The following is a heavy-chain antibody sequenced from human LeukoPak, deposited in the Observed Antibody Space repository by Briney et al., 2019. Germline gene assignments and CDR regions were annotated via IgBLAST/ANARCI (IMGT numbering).Heavy chain of an antibody. J-gene: IGHJ4*02. CDR3: ALELMSIAARSYSIDY. D-gene: IGHD6-6*01. CDR1: GGTFSSYA. CDR2: INPNSGGT. Sequence: ASVKVSCKASGGTFSSYAISWVRQAPGQGLEWMGWINPNSGGTNYAQKFQGRVTMTRDTSISTAYMELSRLRSDDTAVYYCALELMSIAARSYSIDYWGQGTLVTVSS. V-gene: IGHV1-2*02.